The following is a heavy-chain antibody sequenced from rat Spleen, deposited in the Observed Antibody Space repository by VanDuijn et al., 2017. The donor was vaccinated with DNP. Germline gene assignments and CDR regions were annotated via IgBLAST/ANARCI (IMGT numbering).Heavy chain of an antibody. Sequence: EVQLVESGGGLVQPGRSLKLSCAASGFIFSDYYMAWVRQAPTKGLEWVAYISYDGRSNYRGDSVKGRFTISRDNAKSNLYLQINSLRSEDMATYYCARHVLPLRVWDYWGQGVMVTVSS. CDR2: ISYDGRSN. V-gene: IGHV5-22*01. D-gene: IGHD1-4*01. CDR3: ARHVLPLRVWDY. J-gene: IGHJ2*01. CDR1: GFIFSDYY.